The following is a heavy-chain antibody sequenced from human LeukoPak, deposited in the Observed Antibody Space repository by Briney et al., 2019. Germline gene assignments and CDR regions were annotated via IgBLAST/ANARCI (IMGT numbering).Heavy chain of an antibody. CDR2: IYNSGST. V-gene: IGHV4-59*01. D-gene: IGHD6-19*01. CDR3: ARDRSGWYKNWFDP. Sequence: SETLSLTCAVYGGSFSGYYWSWIRQPPGKGLEWIGYIYNSGSTNYNPSLKSRVTISVDTSKNQFSLKLSSVTAADTAVYYCARDRSGWYKNWFDPWGQGTLVTVSS. J-gene: IGHJ5*02. CDR1: GGSFSGYY.